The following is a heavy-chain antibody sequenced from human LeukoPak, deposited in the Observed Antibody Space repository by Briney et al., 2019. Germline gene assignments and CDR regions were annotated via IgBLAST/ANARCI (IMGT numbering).Heavy chain of an antibody. CDR3: ARYDHAPSYYYYYMDV. D-gene: IGHD1-14*01. CDR2: YYGGRT. V-gene: IGHV4-59*01. CDR1: GDSISRYY. Sequence: SETLSLTCTVSGDSISRYYWSWIRQSPGKGLEWIGYYGGRTTYNPSLKSRVTMPVDTSKNQFSLKLTSVTAADTAVYYCARYDHAPSYYYYYMDVWGKGTTVTVPS. J-gene: IGHJ6*03.